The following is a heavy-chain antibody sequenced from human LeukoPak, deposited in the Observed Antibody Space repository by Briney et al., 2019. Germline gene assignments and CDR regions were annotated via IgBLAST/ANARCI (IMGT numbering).Heavy chain of an antibody. CDR1: GGSISSSSYY. J-gene: IGHJ4*02. CDR3: ASSGQYCSSTSCYSPGN. CDR2: IYYSGST. V-gene: IGHV4-39*01. D-gene: IGHD2-2*01. Sequence: SETLSLTCTVSGGSISSSSYYWGWIRQPPGKGLEWIGSIYYSGSTYYNPSLKSRVTISVDTSKNQFSLKLSSVTAADTAVYYCASSGQYCSSTSCYSPGNWGQGTLVTVSS.